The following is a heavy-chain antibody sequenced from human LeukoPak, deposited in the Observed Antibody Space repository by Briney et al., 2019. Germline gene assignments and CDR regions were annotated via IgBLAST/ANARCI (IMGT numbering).Heavy chain of an antibody. CDR2: IWYDGSNK. CDR3: ARERDYYDSSGYYHDAFDI. Sequence: GGSLRLSCAASGFTFSSYGMHWVRQAPGKGLEWVAVIWYDGSNKYYADSVKGRFTISRDNSKNTLYLQMNSLRAEGTAVYYCARERDYYDSSGYYHDAFDIWGQRTMVTISS. V-gene: IGHV3-33*01. CDR1: GFTFSSYG. J-gene: IGHJ3*02. D-gene: IGHD3-22*01.